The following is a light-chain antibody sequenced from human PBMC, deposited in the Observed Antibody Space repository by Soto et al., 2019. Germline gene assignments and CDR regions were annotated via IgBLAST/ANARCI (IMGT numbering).Light chain of an antibody. CDR2: DVT. V-gene: IGLV2-11*01. CDR3: CSYAGNFIF. CDR1: SSDVGGYNY. J-gene: IGLJ2*01. Sequence: QSVLTQPRSVSGSPGQSVTISCTGTSSDVGGYNYVSWYQQHPGKAPKLMIYDVTKRPSGVPDRFSGSKSGNTASLTISGLQPDDEADYFCCSYAGNFIFFGGGTKVTVL.